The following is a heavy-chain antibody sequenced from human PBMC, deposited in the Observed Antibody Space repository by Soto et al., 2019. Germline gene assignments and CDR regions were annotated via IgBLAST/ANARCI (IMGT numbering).Heavy chain of an antibody. CDR1: GDTFTGYY. J-gene: IGHJ4*02. CDR3: ARLAAAGTCFDY. CDR2: INPNSGDT. Sequence: ASVKVSCKASGDTFTGYYTHWVRQAPGQGLEWMGWINPNSGDTNYAQKFQGWVAMTRDTSISTAYMELSRLKSDDTAVYYCARLAAAGTCFDYWGQGTPVTVSS. D-gene: IGHD6-13*01. V-gene: IGHV1-2*04.